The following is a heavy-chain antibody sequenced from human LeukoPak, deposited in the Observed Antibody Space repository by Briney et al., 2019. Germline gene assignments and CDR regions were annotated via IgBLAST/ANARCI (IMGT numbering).Heavy chain of an antibody. D-gene: IGHD6-13*01. Sequence: GGSPRLSCAASGFTFSSYSMNWVRPAPGKGLEWVSSISSSSSYIYYADSVKGRFTISRDNAKNSLYLQMNSLRAEDTAVYYCARDLLAAAAGTFRVYWGQGTLVTVSS. CDR1: GFTFSSYS. V-gene: IGHV3-21*01. CDR3: ARDLLAAAAGTFRVY. CDR2: ISSSSSYI. J-gene: IGHJ4*02.